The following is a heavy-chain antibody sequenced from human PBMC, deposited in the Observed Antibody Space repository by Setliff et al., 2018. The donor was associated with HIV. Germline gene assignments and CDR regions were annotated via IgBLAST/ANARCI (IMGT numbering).Heavy chain of an antibody. Sequence: PSETLSLTCNVSGYSISSGFYWGWIRQPPGKELEWIGNVFHSGDTDYNPSLKSRITMSVETSENQFSLRLTSVTAADTAVYYCARRTIWGDAFDIWGQGTMVTVSS. V-gene: IGHV4-38-2*02. J-gene: IGHJ3*02. D-gene: IGHD3-3*01. CDR1: GYSISSGFY. CDR2: VFHSGDT. CDR3: ARRTIWGDAFDI.